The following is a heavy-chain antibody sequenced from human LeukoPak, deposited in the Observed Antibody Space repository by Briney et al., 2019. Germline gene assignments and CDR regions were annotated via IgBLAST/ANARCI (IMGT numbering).Heavy chain of an antibody. V-gene: IGHV4-59*11. CDR3: ARAGGYNSPFGY. CDR2: ISYSGNT. J-gene: IGHJ4*02. CDR1: GGSISSHY. D-gene: IGHD5-24*01. Sequence: SETLSLTCTVSGGSISSHYWSWIRQPPGKGLEWIGYISYSGNTNYNPSLQSRVTISADTSKNQFSLKLSSVTAADTAVYYCARAGGYNSPFGYWGQGTLVTVSS.